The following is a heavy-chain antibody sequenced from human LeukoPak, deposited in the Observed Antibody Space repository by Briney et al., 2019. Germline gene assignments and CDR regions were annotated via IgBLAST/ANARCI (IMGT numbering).Heavy chain of an antibody. Sequence: ASVKVSCKASGYTFASYGISWVRQAPGQGLEWMGWISGYNGNTNYAQKFQGRVTMTTDTSTNTAYMELRSLRSDDTAVYYCTREATGYSWFDPWGQGTLVTVSS. CDR3: TREATGYSWFDP. J-gene: IGHJ5*02. CDR1: GYTFASYG. V-gene: IGHV1-18*01. D-gene: IGHD3-9*01. CDR2: ISGYNGNT.